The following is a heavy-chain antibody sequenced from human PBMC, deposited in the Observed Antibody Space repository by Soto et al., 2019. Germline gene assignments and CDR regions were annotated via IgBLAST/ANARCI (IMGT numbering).Heavy chain of an antibody. J-gene: IGHJ6*02. V-gene: IGHV5-51*01. D-gene: IGHD2-2*01. Sequence: GESLKISCKGSGYSFTSYWIGWVRQMPGKGLEWMGIIYPGDSDTRYSPSFQGQVTISADKSISTAYLPWSSLKASDTAMYYCARHGSRDIVVVPAALKYYYYGMDVWGQGTTVTVSS. CDR2: IYPGDSDT. CDR1: GYSFTSYW. CDR3: ARHGSRDIVVVPAALKYYYYGMDV.